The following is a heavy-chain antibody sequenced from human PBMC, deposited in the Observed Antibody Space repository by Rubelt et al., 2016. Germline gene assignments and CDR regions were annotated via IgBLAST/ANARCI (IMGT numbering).Heavy chain of an antibody. J-gene: IGHJ4*02. CDR3: AKEGVGGFDC. Sequence: VQLQESGPGMVKPSETLSLTCTVSGGSISSSSYYWGWIRQPPGKGLEWVSAISASGGSTYSADSVKGRFTISRDNSKNTLYLQMNSLTAEDTAVYYCAKEGVGGFDCWGQGTLVTVSS. D-gene: IGHD3-3*01. V-gene: IGHV3-23*01. CDR2: ISASGGST. CDR1: GGSISSSSYY.